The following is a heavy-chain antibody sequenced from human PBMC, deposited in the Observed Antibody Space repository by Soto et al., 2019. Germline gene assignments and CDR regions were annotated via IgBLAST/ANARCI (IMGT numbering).Heavy chain of an antibody. CDR2: ISGGGGT. Sequence: GGSLRLSFAASGFSFSNYAMNWVRQAPGKGLEWVSGISGGGGTYYADSVKGRFIISRDNSKNTVYLQMNSLRAEDTAFYYCAKDSISDRETFNFDSWGQGTLVTVSS. V-gene: IGHV3-23*01. J-gene: IGHJ4*02. D-gene: IGHD1-26*01. CDR1: GFSFSNYA. CDR3: AKDSISDRETFNFDS.